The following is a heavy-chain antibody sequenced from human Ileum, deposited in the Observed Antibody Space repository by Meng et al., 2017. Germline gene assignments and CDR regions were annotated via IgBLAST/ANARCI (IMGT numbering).Heavy chain of an antibody. J-gene: IGHJ4*02. Sequence: QVHVQGSGPGLVNASETLSLTCTVSGGSISGYFWSWIRQPAGKGLEWIGRLYTSGITNYNPSLKSRVTMSVDTSKSQFSLNLTSVTAADTAIYYCAREKQQLGFDSWGQGTLVTVSS. CDR1: GGSISGYF. CDR2: LYTSGIT. V-gene: IGHV4-4*07. D-gene: IGHD1-1*01. CDR3: AREKQQLGFDS.